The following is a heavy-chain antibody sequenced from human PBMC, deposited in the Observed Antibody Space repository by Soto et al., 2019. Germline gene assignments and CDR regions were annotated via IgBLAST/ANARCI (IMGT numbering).Heavy chain of an antibody. V-gene: IGHV4-59*01. CDR3: AREYHYGPARYRGMDV. J-gene: IGHJ6*02. D-gene: IGHD3-10*01. Sequence: SETLSLTCTVSGASISPYYWTWIRQPPGKGLEWIGYIFSSGNTNYNPSLKSRVTISVDTSKYQFSLKLSSVTAADTAVYYCAREYHYGPARYRGMDVWGQGNTVTVSS. CDR2: IFSSGNT. CDR1: GASISPYY.